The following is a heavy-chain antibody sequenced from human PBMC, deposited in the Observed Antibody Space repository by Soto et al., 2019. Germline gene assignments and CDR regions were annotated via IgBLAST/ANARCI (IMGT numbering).Heavy chain of an antibody. CDR3: AVSTGGFGGLFVVPSDY. D-gene: IGHD3-16*02. Sequence: EVQLLASGGGLVQPGGSLRLSCAASGFTYDIYAMSWVRQDPGKWLEWVSGISSGGNVAHYAESVKGRFAISRDNSKNTLSLEMDSLRAEDTAVYYCAVSTGGFGGLFVVPSDYWGQGTLVTVSS. CDR1: GFTYDIYA. CDR2: ISSGGNVA. J-gene: IGHJ4*02. V-gene: IGHV3-23*01.